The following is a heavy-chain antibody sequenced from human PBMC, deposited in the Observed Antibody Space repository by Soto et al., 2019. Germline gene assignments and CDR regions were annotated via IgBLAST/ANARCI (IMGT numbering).Heavy chain of an antibody. CDR2: ISGSGST. D-gene: IGHD5-18*01. Sequence: SETLSLTCTVSGGSVSSGYNYWSWIRQSPGKGLEWIGYISGSGSTGYNPSLKNRLTMSVDRSKNQFTLRLTSVTAADTAVYLCATESGSTYGYFDYWGQGTQVTVSS. CDR1: GGSVSSGYNY. V-gene: IGHV4-30-4*01. CDR3: ATESGSTYGYFDY. J-gene: IGHJ4*02.